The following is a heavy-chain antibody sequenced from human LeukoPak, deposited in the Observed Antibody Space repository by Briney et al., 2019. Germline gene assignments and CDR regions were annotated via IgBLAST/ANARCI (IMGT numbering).Heavy chain of an antibody. Sequence: RPSETLSLTCAVSGGSISSSNWWTWVRQPPGKGLEWIGEIYHSGSTNYNPSLKSRVTISVDKSKNQFSLKLSSVTAADTAVYYCARGMGDSSSWYPFDYWGQGTLVTVSS. CDR1: GGSISSSNW. CDR2: IYHSGST. CDR3: ARGMGDSSSWYPFDY. J-gene: IGHJ4*02. V-gene: IGHV4-4*02. D-gene: IGHD6-13*01.